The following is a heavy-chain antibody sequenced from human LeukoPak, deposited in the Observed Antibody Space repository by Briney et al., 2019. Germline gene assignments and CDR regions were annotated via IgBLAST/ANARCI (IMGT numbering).Heavy chain of an antibody. J-gene: IGHJ3*02. CDR3: ARDLQYCSSTSCYIAFDI. CDR2: IYTSGST. V-gene: IGHV4-4*07. CDR1: GGSISSYY. Sequence: SETLSLTCTVSGGSISSYYWSWIRQPAGKGLEWIGRIYTSGSTNYNPSLKSRVTMSVDTSKNQFSLKLSSVTAADTAVYYCARDLQYCSSTSCYIAFDIWGQGTMVTDSS. D-gene: IGHD2-2*02.